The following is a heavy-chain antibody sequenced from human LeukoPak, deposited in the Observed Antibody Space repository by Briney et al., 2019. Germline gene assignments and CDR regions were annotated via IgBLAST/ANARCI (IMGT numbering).Heavy chain of an antibody. CDR1: GFTFSSYA. J-gene: IGHJ3*02. D-gene: IGHD3-10*01. V-gene: IGHV3-64*01. CDR2: ISSNGGST. Sequence: GGSLRLSCAASGFTFSSYAMHWVRQAPGKGLEYVSAISSNGGSTYYANSVKGRFTISRDNSKNTLYLQMGSLRAEDMAVYYCAGVGDSRGDAFDIWGQGTMVTVST. CDR3: AGVGDSRGDAFDI.